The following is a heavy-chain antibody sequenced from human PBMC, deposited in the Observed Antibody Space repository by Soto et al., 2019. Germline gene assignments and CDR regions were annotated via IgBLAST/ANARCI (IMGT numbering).Heavy chain of an antibody. D-gene: IGHD1-26*01. J-gene: IGHJ6*02. CDR3: ARDQLPDYYYYGMDV. V-gene: IGHV1-2*04. CDR1: GYTFTGYY. CDR2: INPNSSDT. Sequence: ASVKVSCKASGYTFTGYYMHWVRQAPGQGPEWMGWINPNSSDTNYAQKFQGWVTMTRDTSNSTAYMEVSRLTSDDTAMYYCARDQLPDYYYYGMDVWGQGTTVTVSS.